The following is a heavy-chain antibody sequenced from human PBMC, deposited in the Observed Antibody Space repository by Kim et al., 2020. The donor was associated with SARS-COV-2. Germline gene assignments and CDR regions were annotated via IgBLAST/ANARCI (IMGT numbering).Heavy chain of an antibody. D-gene: IGHD3-3*01. V-gene: IGHV3-7*01. J-gene: IGHJ4*02. Sequence: GGSLRLSCAASGFTFSSYWMSWVRQAPGKGLEWVANIKQDGSEKYYVDSVKGRFTISRDNAKNSLYLQMNSLRAEDTAVYYCARDTSYDFWSGYYKHYFDYWGQGTLVTVSS. CDR3: ARDTSYDFWSGYYKHYFDY. CDR1: GFTFSSYW. CDR2: IKQDGSEK.